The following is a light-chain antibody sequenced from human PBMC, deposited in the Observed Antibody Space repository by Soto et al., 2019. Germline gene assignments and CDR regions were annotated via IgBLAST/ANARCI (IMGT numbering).Light chain of an antibody. CDR3: SSYTGTSTCV. J-gene: IGLJ1*01. CDR1: SSDVGGYNY. V-gene: IGLV2-14*03. Sequence: QSALTQPASVSGSHGQSITISCTETSSDVGGYNYVSWYQHHPGKAPKLMIYDVSNRPSGVSNRFSGSKSGNTASLTISGLQAEDEADYYCSSYTGTSTCVFGTGTKVTVL. CDR2: DVS.